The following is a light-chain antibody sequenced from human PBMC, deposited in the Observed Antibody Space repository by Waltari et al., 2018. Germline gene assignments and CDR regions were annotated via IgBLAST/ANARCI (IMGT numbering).Light chain of an antibody. V-gene: IGKV1-39*01. Sequence: IQMTQSPSSLSASVGDRVTITCRASQSISSSLNWYQQIPGKAPKLLIYVASTLQSGVPSRFSGSGSGTDFSLTITSMQPEDFATYYCQQSYTTAYTFGQGTKLEIK. CDR2: VAS. CDR3: QQSYTTAYT. CDR1: QSISSS. J-gene: IGKJ2*01.